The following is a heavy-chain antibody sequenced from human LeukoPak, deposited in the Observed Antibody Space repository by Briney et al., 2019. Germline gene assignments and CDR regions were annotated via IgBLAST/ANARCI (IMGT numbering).Heavy chain of an antibody. V-gene: IGHV4-34*01. Sequence: SETLSLTCAVYGGSFSGYYWSWIRQPPGKGLEWIGEINHSGSTNYNPSLKSRVTISVDTSKNQFSLKLSSVTAADTAVYYCARGNRGFFDYWGQGTLVTVSS. CDR3: ARGNRGFFDY. D-gene: IGHD7-27*01. J-gene: IGHJ4*02. CDR1: GGSFSGYY. CDR2: INHSGST.